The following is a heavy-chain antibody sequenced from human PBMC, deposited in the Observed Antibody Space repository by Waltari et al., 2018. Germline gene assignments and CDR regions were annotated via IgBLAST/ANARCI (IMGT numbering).Heavy chain of an antibody. J-gene: IGHJ4*02. Sequence: EVQLVESGGGLVKPGGSLRLSCAASGFTFSSYSMNWVRQAPGKGLGCISLISSTGTYTHYADSVKCRFTISRDNAKNSLYLKMNSLRAEDTGVYWCATGGWGFYLDNWGQGTLVTFSS. CDR1: GFTFSSYS. D-gene: IGHD7-27*01. V-gene: IGHV3-21*01. CDR2: ISSTGTYT. CDR3: ATGGWGFYLDN.